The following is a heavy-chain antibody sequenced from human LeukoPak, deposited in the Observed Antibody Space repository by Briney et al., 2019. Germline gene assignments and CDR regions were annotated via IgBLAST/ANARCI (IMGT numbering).Heavy chain of an antibody. V-gene: IGHV1-69*05. D-gene: IGHD6-13*01. CDR1: GGTFSSYA. CDR3: ARVGYSSSWYSDY. J-gene: IGHJ4*02. Sequence: SVKVSCKASGGTFSSYAISWVRQTPGQGLEWMGRIIPIFGTANYAQKFQGRVTITTDESTSTAYMELSSLRSEDTAVYYCARVGYSSSWYSDYWGQGTLVTVSS. CDR2: IIPIFGTA.